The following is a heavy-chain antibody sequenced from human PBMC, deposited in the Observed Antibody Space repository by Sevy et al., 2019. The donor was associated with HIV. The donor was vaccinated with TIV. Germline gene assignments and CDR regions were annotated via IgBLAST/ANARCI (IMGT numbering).Heavy chain of an antibody. D-gene: IGHD4-17*01. J-gene: IGHJ4*02. Sequence: SETLSLTCTVSGDSLSNSGYYWGWIRQPPGKGLDWIGNIYYSGSTHYNPSLKSRVTVSIDTSKNQFSLKLSSVTAADTAVYFCARFPYGDYVDYFDYWGQGTIVTVSS. CDR2: IYYSGST. CDR3: ARFPYGDYVDYFDY. CDR1: GDSLSNSGYY. V-gene: IGHV4-39*01.